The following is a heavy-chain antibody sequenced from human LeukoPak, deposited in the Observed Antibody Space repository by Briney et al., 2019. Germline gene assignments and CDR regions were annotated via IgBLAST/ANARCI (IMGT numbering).Heavy chain of an antibody. CDR3: ARGPRVGATTSPFDY. J-gene: IGHJ4*02. CDR1: GFTFSTYS. V-gene: IGHV3-21*01. Sequence: GGSLRLSCAASGFTFSTYSMYWVRQAPGKGLEWVSSISSSSSYIYYADSVKGRFTISRDNARNSLYLQMNSLRAEDTAVYYCARGPRVGATTSPFDYWGQGTLVTVSS. D-gene: IGHD1-26*01. CDR2: ISSSSSYI.